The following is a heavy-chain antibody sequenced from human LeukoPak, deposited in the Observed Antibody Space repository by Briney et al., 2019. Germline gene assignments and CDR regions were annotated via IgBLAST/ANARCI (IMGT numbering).Heavy chain of an antibody. D-gene: IGHD2-2*01. V-gene: IGHV4-34*01. Sequence: SETLSLTCAVYGGSFSGYYWSWIRQPPGKGLEWIGEINHSGSTNYNPSLKSRVTISVDTSKNQFSLKLSSVTAADTAVYYCARKTRVGYCSSTSCYGLALRSGGYFDYWGQGTLVTVSS. CDR2: INHSGST. CDR1: GGSFSGYY. CDR3: ARKTRVGYCSSTSCYGLALRSGGYFDY. J-gene: IGHJ4*02.